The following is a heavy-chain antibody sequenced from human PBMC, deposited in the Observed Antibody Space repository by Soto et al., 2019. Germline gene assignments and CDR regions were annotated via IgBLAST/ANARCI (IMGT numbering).Heavy chain of an antibody. J-gene: IGHJ5*02. CDR1: GDSVSSNSAA. V-gene: IGHV6-1*01. CDR2: TYYRSKWFN. CDR3: ARSSGGVFGIIIEGSNWLAP. Sequence: TLSLTCAISGDSVSSNSAAWNWIRQSPSRGLEWLGRTYYRSKWFNNYALSVKSRITINPDTSKNQFSLQLNSVTPEDTAVYYCARSSGGVFGIIIEGSNWLAPWGQGSLVTVSS. D-gene: IGHD3-16*02.